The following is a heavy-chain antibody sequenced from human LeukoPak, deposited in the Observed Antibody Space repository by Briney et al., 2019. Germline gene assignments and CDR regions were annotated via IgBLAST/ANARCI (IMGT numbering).Heavy chain of an antibody. CDR1: GFTFSSYA. Sequence: PGGSLRLSCAASGFTFSSYAMSWVRRAPGKGLEWVSSISGSGGNTYYAQSVKGRFTISRDNSENTLYLQMDTLRADDTALYFCAKDPYNTAVANTNGWLDPWGQGTLVTVSS. D-gene: IGHD6-19*01. J-gene: IGHJ5*02. CDR3: AKDPYNTAVANTNGWLDP. V-gene: IGHV3-23*01. CDR2: ISGSGGNT.